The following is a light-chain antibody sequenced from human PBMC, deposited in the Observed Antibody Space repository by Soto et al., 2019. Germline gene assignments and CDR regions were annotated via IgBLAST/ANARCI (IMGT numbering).Light chain of an antibody. CDR1: QGISSY. V-gene: IGKV1-9*01. J-gene: IGKJ5*01. CDR2: AAS. Sequence: DIQVTQSPAFLSASVGDRVTITCRASQGISSYLAWYQQKPGKAPKLLIYAASTLQSGVPSRFSGSGSGTEFTLTISSLQPEDFATYYCQQRNSYPITFGQGTRLE. CDR3: QQRNSYPIT.